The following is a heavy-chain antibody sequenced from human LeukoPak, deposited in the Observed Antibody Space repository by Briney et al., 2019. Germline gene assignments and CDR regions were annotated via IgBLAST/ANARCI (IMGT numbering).Heavy chain of an antibody. CDR2: IYYSGST. Sequence: SETLSLTCTVSGGSISSYYWSWIRQPPGKGLEWIGYIYYSGSTNYNPSLKSRVTISVDTSKNQFSLKLSSVTAADTAVYYCARGPYSGSYYAWFDPWGQGTLVTVSS. CDR3: ARGPYSGSYYAWFDP. V-gene: IGHV4-59*01. J-gene: IGHJ5*02. D-gene: IGHD1-26*01. CDR1: GGSISSYY.